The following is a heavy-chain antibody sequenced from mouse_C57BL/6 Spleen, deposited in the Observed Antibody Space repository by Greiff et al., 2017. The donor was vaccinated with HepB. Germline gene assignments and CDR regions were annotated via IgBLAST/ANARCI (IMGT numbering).Heavy chain of an antibody. D-gene: IGHD2-3*01. J-gene: IGHJ2*01. CDR3: TRNYDGYCFDY. V-gene: IGHV1-15*01. Sequence: LVESGAELVRPGAPVTLFCKASGYTFTDYEMHWVKQTPVHGLDWIGAIDPETGGTAYNQKFKGKAILTADKSSSTAYMELRSLTSEDSAVYYCTRNYDGYCFDYWGQGTTLTISS. CDR1: GYTFTDYE. CDR2: IDPETGGT.